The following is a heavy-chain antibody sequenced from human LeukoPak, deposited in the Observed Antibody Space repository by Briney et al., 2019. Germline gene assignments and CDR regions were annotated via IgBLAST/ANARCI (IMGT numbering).Heavy chain of an antibody. CDR2: ISGSGGST. CDR3: AKDSLDYIAAAFQYYYYGMDV. J-gene: IGHJ6*02. Sequence: GGSLRLSCAASGFTFSSYAMSWVRQAPGKGLEWVSAISGSGGSTYYADSVKGRFTISRDNSKNTLYLQMNSLRAEDTAVYYCAKDSLDYIAAAFQYYYYGMDVWGQGTTVTVSS. D-gene: IGHD6-13*01. V-gene: IGHV3-23*01. CDR1: GFTFSSYA.